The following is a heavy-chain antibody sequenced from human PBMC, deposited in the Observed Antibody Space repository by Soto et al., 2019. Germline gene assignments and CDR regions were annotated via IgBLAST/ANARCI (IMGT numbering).Heavy chain of an antibody. CDR2: ISYSGST. CDR3: ARHLYCAGDRYTFDS. CDR1: GGSISSDSYY. D-gene: IGHD2-21*02. V-gene: IGHV4-39*01. Sequence: SETLSLTCTVSGGSISSDSYYWGWIRQSPEKGLEWIASISYSGSTYYNPTLKSRLIISVDTSKSQFSLKLSSVTAADTAVYYCARHLYCAGDRYTFDSWGQGTLVTVYS. J-gene: IGHJ4*02.